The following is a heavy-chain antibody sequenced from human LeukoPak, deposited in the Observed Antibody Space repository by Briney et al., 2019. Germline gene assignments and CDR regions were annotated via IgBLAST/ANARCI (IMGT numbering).Heavy chain of an antibody. Sequence: SQTLSLTCTVSGGSISSGSYYWSWIRQPAGKGLEWIGRIYSSGNTNYNPSLKSRVTISVDTSKNQFSLKLSSVTAADTAVYYCARDQGIAVAGTSYYYYYYMDVWGKGTTVTISS. CDR3: ARDQGIAVAGTSYYYYYYMDV. J-gene: IGHJ6*03. V-gene: IGHV4-61*02. CDR1: GGSISSGSYY. D-gene: IGHD6-19*01. CDR2: IYSSGNT.